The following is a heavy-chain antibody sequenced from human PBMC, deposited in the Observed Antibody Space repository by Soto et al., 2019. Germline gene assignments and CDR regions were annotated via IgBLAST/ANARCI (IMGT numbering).Heavy chain of an antibody. CDR1: GFTFSSYG. V-gene: IGHV3-33*01. CDR2: IWYDGSNK. D-gene: IGHD3-22*01. J-gene: IGHJ4*02. CDR3: ARDPSTGYYCGFDY. Sequence: QVQLVESGGGVVQPGRSLRLSCAASGFTFSSYGMHWVRQAPGKGLEWVAVIWYDGSNKYYADSVKGRFTISRDNSKTTLYLQMNTLRAEDTAVYYCARDPSTGYYCGFDYWGQGTLVTVSS.